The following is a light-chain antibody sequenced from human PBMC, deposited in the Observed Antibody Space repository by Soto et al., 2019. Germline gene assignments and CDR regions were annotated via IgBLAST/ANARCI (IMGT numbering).Light chain of an antibody. V-gene: IGKV1-39*01. J-gene: IGKJ1*01. CDR2: DAT. CDR3: QQSDVSPLT. Sequence: DIQMTQSPSSLSASVGDRVTITCRASQSISSYLNWYQQRPGKAPNLLIYDATRLHSGVPPRFSGSGYGTDFTLTITSLQLEDFATYYCQQSDVSPLTFGQGTKVEIK. CDR1: QSISSY.